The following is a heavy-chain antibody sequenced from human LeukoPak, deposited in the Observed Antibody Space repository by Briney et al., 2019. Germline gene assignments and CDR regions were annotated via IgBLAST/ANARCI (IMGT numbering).Heavy chain of an antibody. Sequence: GSLRLSCVVSTLTFNDPYMDWVRQVPGKGLEWVSYISSSGSTIYYADSVKGRFTISRDNAKNSLYLQMNSLRAEDTAVYYCARDFYDSSGSPPSYWGQGTLVTVSS. J-gene: IGHJ4*02. CDR1: TLTFNDPY. V-gene: IGHV3-11*04. D-gene: IGHD3-22*01. CDR3: ARDFYDSSGSPPSY. CDR2: ISSSGSTI.